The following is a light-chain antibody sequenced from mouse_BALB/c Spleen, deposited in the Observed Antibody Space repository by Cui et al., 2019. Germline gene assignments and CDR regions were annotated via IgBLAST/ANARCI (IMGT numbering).Light chain of an antibody. CDR1: QNVGTP. CDR2: SAS. V-gene: IGKV6-13*01. J-gene: IGKJ5*01. Sequence: DIVMTQSQKFMSTSVGDRVSITCKASQNVGTPVAWYQQKPGQSPKLLIYSASNRYTGVPDRFTGSGSGTDFTLTISNMQSEDLADYFCQQYSSYPLTFGAGTKLELK. CDR3: QQYSSYPLT.